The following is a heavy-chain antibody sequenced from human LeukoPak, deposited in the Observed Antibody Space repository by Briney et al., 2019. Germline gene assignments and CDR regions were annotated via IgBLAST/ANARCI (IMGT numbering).Heavy chain of an antibody. D-gene: IGHD3-22*01. J-gene: IGHJ3*02. CDR1: GFTFSSYA. V-gene: IGHV3-23*01. CDR3: AKDEGGDSSGYYYRGTAFDI. Sequence: QPGGSLRLSCAASGFTFSSYAMSWVRQAPGKGLEWVSAISGSGGSTYYADSVKGRFTISRDNSKNTPYLQMNSLRAEDTAVYYCAKDEGGDSSGYYYRGTAFDIWGQGTMVTVSS. CDR2: ISGSGGST.